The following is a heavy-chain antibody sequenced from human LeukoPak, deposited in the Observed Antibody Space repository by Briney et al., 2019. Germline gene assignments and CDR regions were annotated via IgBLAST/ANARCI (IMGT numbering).Heavy chain of an antibody. Sequence: PSETLSLTCTVSGYSISSGYYWGWIRQPPGKGLEWIGSIYHSGSTYYNPSLKSRVTISVDTSKNQFSLKLSSVTAADTAVYYCARGLVWLQAYFDYWGQGTLVTVSS. D-gene: IGHD5-24*01. CDR1: GYSISSGYY. J-gene: IGHJ4*02. CDR3: ARGLVWLQAYFDY. V-gene: IGHV4-38-2*02. CDR2: IYHSGST.